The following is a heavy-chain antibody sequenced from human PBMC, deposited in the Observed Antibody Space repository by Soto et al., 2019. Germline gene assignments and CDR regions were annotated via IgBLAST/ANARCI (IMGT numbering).Heavy chain of an antibody. Sequence: TSETLSLTCTVSGGSISGYYWNWIRQPPGKGLEWIGYIYYSGGTNYNPSLKSRVTISVDTSKNQFSLKLSSVTAADTAVYYCARESEGSFDYWGQRTLVTVSS. CDR3: ARESEGSFDY. CDR1: GGSISGYY. V-gene: IGHV4-59*01. CDR2: IYYSGGT. J-gene: IGHJ4*02.